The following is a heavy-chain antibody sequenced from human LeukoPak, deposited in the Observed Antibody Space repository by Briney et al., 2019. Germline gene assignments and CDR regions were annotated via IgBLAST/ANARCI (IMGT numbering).Heavy chain of an antibody. CDR3: ARDRLDIVTTIIFDY. J-gene: IGHJ4*02. D-gene: IGHD5-12*01. CDR1: GYTFTSYG. CDR2: ISAYDGNT. V-gene: IGHV1-18*01. Sequence: GASVKVSCKASGYTFTSYGIGWGRQAPGQGREWRGWISAYDGNTDYAQNLQGRVTMTTNTSTSTAYMELRSLRSDDTAVYYCARDRLDIVTTIIFDYWGQGTLVTVSS.